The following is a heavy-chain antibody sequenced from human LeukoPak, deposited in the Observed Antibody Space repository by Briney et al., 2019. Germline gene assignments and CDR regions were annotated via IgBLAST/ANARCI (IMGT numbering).Heavy chain of an antibody. J-gene: IGHJ4*02. CDR2: INPNSGGT. Sequence: ASVKVSCKASGGTFSSYAISWVRQAPGQGLEWMGWINPNSGGTNYAQMFQGRVTMTRDTSISTAYMELSRLRSDDTAVYYCAQGGYYSPGSRTNYWGQGTLVTVSS. D-gene: IGHD3-3*01. V-gene: IGHV1-2*02. CDR3: AQGGYYSPGSRTNY. CDR1: GGTFSSYA.